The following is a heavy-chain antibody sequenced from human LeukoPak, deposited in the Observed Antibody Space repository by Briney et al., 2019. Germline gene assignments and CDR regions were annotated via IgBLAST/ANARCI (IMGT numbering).Heavy chain of an antibody. CDR3: ARHRSSIAAAGTAYFDY. CDR2: IYYSGST. Sequence: PSETLSLTCTVSGGSISSYYWSWIRQPPGKGLEWIGDIYYSGSTNYNPSLKSRVTISVDTSKNQFSLKLSSVTAADTAVYYCARHRSSIAAAGTAYFDYWGQGTLVTVSS. CDR1: GGSISSYY. J-gene: IGHJ4*02. V-gene: IGHV4-59*08. D-gene: IGHD6-13*01.